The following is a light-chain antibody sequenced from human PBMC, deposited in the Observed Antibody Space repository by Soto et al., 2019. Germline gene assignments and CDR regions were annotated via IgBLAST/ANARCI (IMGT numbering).Light chain of an antibody. Sequence: QSALTQPPSASGSPGQSVTISCTGTSSDIGGYNSVSWYQQHPGKAPKLVVYEVYKRPSGVPDRFSGSRSGNTASLTVSELQAEDEADYYCSSHAGSINVVFGGGTKLTVL. CDR2: EVY. J-gene: IGLJ2*01. V-gene: IGLV2-8*01. CDR3: SSHAGSINVV. CDR1: SSDIGGYNS.